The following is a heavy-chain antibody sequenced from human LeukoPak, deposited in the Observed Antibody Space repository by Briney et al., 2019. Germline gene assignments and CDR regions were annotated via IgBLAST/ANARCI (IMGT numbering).Heavy chain of an antibody. CDR2: ISAYNGNT. Sequence: ASVKVSCKASGYTFTSYGISWVRQAPGQGLEWMGWISAYNGNTNYAQKLQGRVTMTTDTSTSTAYMELRSLRSDDTAVYYCAREAGATTGYPYYYYYYYMDVWGKGTTVTVSS. J-gene: IGHJ6*03. V-gene: IGHV1-18*01. D-gene: IGHD3-9*01. CDR3: AREAGATTGYPYYYYYYYMDV. CDR1: GYTFTSYG.